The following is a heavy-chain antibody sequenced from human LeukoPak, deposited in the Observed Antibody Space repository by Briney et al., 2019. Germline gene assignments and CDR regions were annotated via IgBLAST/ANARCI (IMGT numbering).Heavy chain of an antibody. CDR2: IIPIFGTA. CDR3: ARAREIATVNWFDP. D-gene: IGHD5-24*01. V-gene: IGHV1-69*05. Sequence: SVKVSCKASGGTFSSYAISWVRQAPGQGLEWMGGIIPIFGTANYAQKFQGRVTITTDESTSTAYMELRSLRSEDTAVYYCARAREIATVNWFDPWGQGTLVTVSS. CDR1: GGTFSSYA. J-gene: IGHJ5*02.